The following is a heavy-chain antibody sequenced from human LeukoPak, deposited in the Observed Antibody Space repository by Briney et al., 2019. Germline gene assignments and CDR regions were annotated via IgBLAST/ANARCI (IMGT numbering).Heavy chain of an antibody. V-gene: IGHV1-2*02. CDR2: INLNNGGT. J-gene: IGHJ3*02. CDR1: GYTFTGYY. Sequence: ASVKVSCKASGYTFTGYYIHWVRQAPGQGLEWMGWINLNNGGTNYAQKFQGRVTVTRDTSINTAYMELSRLRSDDTAVYYCTRDEAPGSGCDYPIWGQGTMVTVSS. CDR3: TRDEAPGSGCDYPI. D-gene: IGHD5-12*01.